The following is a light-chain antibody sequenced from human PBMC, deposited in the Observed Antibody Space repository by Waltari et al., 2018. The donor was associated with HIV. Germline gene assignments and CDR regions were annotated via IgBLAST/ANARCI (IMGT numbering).Light chain of an antibody. J-gene: IGLJ3*02. V-gene: IGLV2-23*02. Sequence: QSALTQPASVSASPGQSLTISCTRPSTDXRTYYLVSWYQQRPGKAPKLMIYEVNKWPSGVSNRFSGSKSGITASLTISGLQAEDEADYYCCSYVTTGTWVVGGGTKLTVL. CDR3: CSYVTTGTWV. CDR1: STDXRTYYL. CDR2: EVN.